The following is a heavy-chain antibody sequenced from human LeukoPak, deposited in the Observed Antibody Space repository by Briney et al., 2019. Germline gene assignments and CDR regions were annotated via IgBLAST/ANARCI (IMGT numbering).Heavy chain of an antibody. V-gene: IGHV1-8*01. Sequence: ASVKVSCKASGYTFTSYDINWVRQATGQGLEWMGWMNPNSGNTGYAQKFQGRVTMTRNTSISTVYMELSSLRSEDTAVYYCARDRGYSYGYTAYYFDYWGQGTLVTVSS. J-gene: IGHJ4*02. CDR1: GYTFTSYD. CDR3: ARDRGYSYGYTAYYFDY. D-gene: IGHD5-18*01. CDR2: MNPNSGNT.